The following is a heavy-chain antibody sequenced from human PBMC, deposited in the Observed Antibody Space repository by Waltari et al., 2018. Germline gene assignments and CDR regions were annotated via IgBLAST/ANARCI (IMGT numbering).Heavy chain of an antibody. Sequence: QVQLVQSGAEVKKPGSSVKVSCKASGGTFSSYAISWVRQAPGQGLEWMGGIIPICGTANYAQKFQGRVTITADKSTSTAYMELSSLRSEDTAVYYCASGGYSGYDSYFDYWGQGTLVTVSS. CDR2: IIPICGTA. D-gene: IGHD5-12*01. V-gene: IGHV1-69*06. J-gene: IGHJ4*02. CDR3: ASGGYSGYDSYFDY. CDR1: GGTFSSYA.